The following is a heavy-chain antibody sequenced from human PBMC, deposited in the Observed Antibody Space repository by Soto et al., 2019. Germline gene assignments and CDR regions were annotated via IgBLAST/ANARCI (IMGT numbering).Heavy chain of an antibody. J-gene: IGHJ4*02. CDR3: VKGEYYYGSSGYYPFDY. D-gene: IGHD3-22*01. CDR1: GFTFGSDG. Sequence: GGSPRLSCAASGFTFGSDGMHWVRQAPGKGLEWVAVIWYDGSNKYYADSVKGRFTISRDNSKNTQYLQMSSLRADDTAVYYCVKGEYYYGSSGYYPFDYWGQGTLVTVSS. CDR2: IWYDGSNK. V-gene: IGHV3-30*02.